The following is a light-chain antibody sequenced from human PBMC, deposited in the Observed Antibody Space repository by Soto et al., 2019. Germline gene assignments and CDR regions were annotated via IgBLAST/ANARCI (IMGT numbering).Light chain of an antibody. V-gene: IGLV1-51*01. J-gene: IGLJ1*01. CDR2: DNN. CDR3: GAWNSRLSVGV. Sequence: QSVLTQPPSVSAAPGQKVTISCSGNDIGNNYVSWYQHLPGTAPKLLIYDNNKRPSGIPDRFSGSKSGTSATLDITGLQTGDEADYYCGAWNSRLSVGVFGTGTKVTVL. CDR1: DIGNNY.